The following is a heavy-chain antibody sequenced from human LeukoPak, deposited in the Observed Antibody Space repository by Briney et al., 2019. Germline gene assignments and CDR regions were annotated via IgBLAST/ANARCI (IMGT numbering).Heavy chain of an antibody. V-gene: IGHV4-39*01. CDR2: IYYSGLT. CDR1: GGSISSGSFY. J-gene: IGHJ3*02. CDR3: ARLSCSSTTCYFPDAFDI. D-gene: IGHD2-2*01. Sequence: SETLSLTCTVSGGSISSGSFYWVWLRQPPGKGLEWIASIYYSGLTYYNPSLKSRVTISIDTSRNQFSLRLSSVTAADTAVYYCARLSCSSTTCYFPDAFDIWGQGTMVTVSS.